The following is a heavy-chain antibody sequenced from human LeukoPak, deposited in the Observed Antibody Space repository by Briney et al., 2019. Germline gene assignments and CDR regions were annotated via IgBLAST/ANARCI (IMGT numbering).Heavy chain of an antibody. D-gene: IGHD2-2*01. Sequence: ESGPTLVNHTQTLTLTCTFSGFSLSASGVGVGWIRQPPGKALEWLALIYWDDDKRYSPSLTSRLTITKDTSKNQVVLTMTNMDPVDTATYYCAHSGAYCSSTSCPPLLDYWGQGTLVTVSS. CDR1: GFSLSASGVG. V-gene: IGHV2-5*02. CDR3: AHSGAYCSSTSCPPLLDY. J-gene: IGHJ4*02. CDR2: IYWDDDK.